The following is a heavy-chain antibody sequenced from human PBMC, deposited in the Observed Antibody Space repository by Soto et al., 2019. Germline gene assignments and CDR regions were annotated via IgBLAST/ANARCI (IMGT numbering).Heavy chain of an antibody. V-gene: IGHV3-21*01. J-gene: IGHJ4*02. CDR3: ARGSEDLTSNFDY. CDR1: GFTFSRYS. CDR2: ISSTTNYI. Sequence: GGSLRLSCAASGFTFSRYSMNWVRQAPGKGLEWVSSISSTTNYIYYADSMKGRFTVSRDNAKNSVYLDMNSLSAEDTAVYYCARGSEDLTSNFDYWGQGTLVTVSP.